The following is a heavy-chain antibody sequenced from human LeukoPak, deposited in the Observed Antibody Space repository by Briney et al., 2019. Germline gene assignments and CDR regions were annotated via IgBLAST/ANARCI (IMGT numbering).Heavy chain of an antibody. D-gene: IGHD3-22*01. CDR1: GYTFTSYA. Sequence: ASVKVSCEASGYTFTSYAMNWVRQAPGQGLEWMGWINTNTGNPTYAQGFTGRFVFSLDTSVSTAYLQISSLKAEDTAVYYCAREAEYYDSSPKGCFDYWGQGTLVTVSS. CDR3: AREAEYYDSSPKGCFDY. V-gene: IGHV7-4-1*02. CDR2: INTNTGNP. J-gene: IGHJ4*02.